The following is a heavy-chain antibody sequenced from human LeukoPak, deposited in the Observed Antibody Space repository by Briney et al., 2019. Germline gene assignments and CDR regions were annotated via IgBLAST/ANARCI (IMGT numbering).Heavy chain of an antibody. Sequence: GGSLRLSCAASGFTFSSYAMSRVRHAPGKGLEWVSAISGSGGSTYYADSVKGRFTISRDNSKNTLYLQMNSLRAEDTAVYYCAKDWANYYDSSGYSAFDYWGQGTLVTVSS. V-gene: IGHV3-23*01. CDR2: ISGSGGST. CDR3: AKDWANYYDSSGYSAFDY. J-gene: IGHJ4*02. D-gene: IGHD3-22*01. CDR1: GFTFSSYA.